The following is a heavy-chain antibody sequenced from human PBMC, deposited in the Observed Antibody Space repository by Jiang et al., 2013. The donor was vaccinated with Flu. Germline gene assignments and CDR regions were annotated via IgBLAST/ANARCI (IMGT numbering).Heavy chain of an antibody. V-gene: IGHV4-30-2*01. CDR2: IYHSGST. J-gene: IGHJ4*01. Sequence: GSGLVKPSQTVSLTCAVSGDSISSGGYSWSWIRQPPGKGLEWIGYIYHSGSTYYNSSLKSRVTISVDRSKNQFSLKLSSVTAADTAVYYCVRVLNYNDSDGYRLVYFD. D-gene: IGHD3-22*01. CDR3: VRVLNYNDSDGYRLVYFD. CDR1: GDSISSGGYS.